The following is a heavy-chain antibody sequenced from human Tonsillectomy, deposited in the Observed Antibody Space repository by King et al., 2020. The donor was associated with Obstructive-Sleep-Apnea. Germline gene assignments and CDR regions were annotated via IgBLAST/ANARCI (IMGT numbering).Heavy chain of an antibody. J-gene: IGHJ4*02. CDR3: ATDPHYYSDGGAFGY. V-gene: IGHV3-7*03. CDR2: IXRDGSDK. Sequence: VQLVESGGDXVQPGGSLRLSCAASGFTFXDYWMTWVXQAPGKGLEWVALIXRDGSDKYYVDSVRGRFTISKDNAKNSLYLQMNRMRAEDTAVYYCATDPHYYSDGGAFGYWGQGTLVTVSS. D-gene: IGHD3-22*01. CDR1: GFTFXDYW.